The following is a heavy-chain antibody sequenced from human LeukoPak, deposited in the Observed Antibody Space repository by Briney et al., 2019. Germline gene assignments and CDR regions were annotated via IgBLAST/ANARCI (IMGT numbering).Heavy chain of an antibody. D-gene: IGHD1-26*01. Sequence: ATVKISCKASGYTFTDYYMHWVQQAPGKGLEWMGRVDPEDGGTIYAEKFQGRVTITADTSTDTAYMELSSLRSEDTAVYYCATGWGAAIDAFDIWGQGTMVTVSS. CDR3: ATGWGAAIDAFDI. CDR1: GYTFTDYY. CDR2: VDPEDGGT. V-gene: IGHV1-69-2*01. J-gene: IGHJ3*02.